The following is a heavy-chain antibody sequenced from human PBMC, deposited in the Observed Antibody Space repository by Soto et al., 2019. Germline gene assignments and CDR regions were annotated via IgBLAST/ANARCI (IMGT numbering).Heavy chain of an antibody. CDR2: IGSNGADK. V-gene: IGHV3-23*01. Sequence: GGSLRLSCAASGITFSTYAMSWVRRAPGKGLEWVSTIGSNGADKQYADFVKGRFTVSRDGSKSTSSLQMNSLRAEDTAVYYCAADYLRHNSLNGYYYSYGMDVWGQGTTVTVSS. CDR3: AADYLRHNSLNGYYYSYGMDV. D-gene: IGHD4-17*01. CDR1: GITFSTYA. J-gene: IGHJ6*02.